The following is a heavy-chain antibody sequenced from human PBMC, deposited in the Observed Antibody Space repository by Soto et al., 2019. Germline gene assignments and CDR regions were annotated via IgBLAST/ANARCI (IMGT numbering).Heavy chain of an antibody. CDR2: IWYDGSNK. Sequence: GGSLRLSCAASGFTFSSYGMHWVRQAPGKGLEWVAVIWYDGSNKYYADSVKGRFTISRDNSKNTLYLQMNSLRAEDTAVYYCARELLWYDSSGYYYPAGMDVWGQGTTVTVSS. CDR1: GFTFSSYG. CDR3: ARELLWYDSSGYYYPAGMDV. D-gene: IGHD3-22*01. V-gene: IGHV3-33*01. J-gene: IGHJ6*02.